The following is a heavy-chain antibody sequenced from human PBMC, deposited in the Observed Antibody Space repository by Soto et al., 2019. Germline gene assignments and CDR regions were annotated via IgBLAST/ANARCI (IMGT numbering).Heavy chain of an antibody. Sequence: GPLRLPCSASGFTFSNHAIHWVRQAPGKGLEYVAAITNNGGSTYYADSMKGRFTISRDNSKSTVFLQMSSLRPEDTAIYYWVKDHGPYHLNFELWGRGTLGTVSS. V-gene: IGHV3-64D*06. D-gene: IGHD2-2*01. CDR2: ITNNGGST. J-gene: IGHJ4*02. CDR3: VKDHGPYHLNFEL. CDR1: GFTFSNHA.